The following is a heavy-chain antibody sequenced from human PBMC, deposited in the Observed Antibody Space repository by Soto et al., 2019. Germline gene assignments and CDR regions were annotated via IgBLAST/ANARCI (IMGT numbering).Heavy chain of an antibody. J-gene: IGHJ4*02. D-gene: IGHD4-4*01. CDR1: YGSISVSNVF. CDR2: IDYSVTA. Sequence: PSETLSLTCTVSYGSISVSNVFCGWVRQPPGKGLEWIGNIDYSVTAYFNPSLGTRVTFPVDTSKNQFSMTIYSVTAADTAVYYCARTTGRHIEFWGQGILVTVS. CDR3: ARTTGRHIEF. V-gene: IGHV4-39*01.